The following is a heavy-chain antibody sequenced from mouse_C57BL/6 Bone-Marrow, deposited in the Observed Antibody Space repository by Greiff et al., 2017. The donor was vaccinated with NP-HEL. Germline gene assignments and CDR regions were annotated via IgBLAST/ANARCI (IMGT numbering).Heavy chain of an antibody. V-gene: IGHV7-1*01. D-gene: IGHD4-1*01. Sequence: EVKLVESGGGLVQSGRSLRLSCATSGFTFSDFYMEWVRQAPGKGLEWIAASRNKANDYTTEYSASVKGRFIVSRDTSQSILYLQMNALRAEDTAIYYCARDWDWGAMDYWGQGTSVTVSS. CDR3: ARDWDWGAMDY. CDR1: GFTFSDFY. CDR2: SRNKANDYTT. J-gene: IGHJ4*01.